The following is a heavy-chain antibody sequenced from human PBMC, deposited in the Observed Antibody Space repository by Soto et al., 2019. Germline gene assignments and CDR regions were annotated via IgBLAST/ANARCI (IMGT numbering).Heavy chain of an antibody. D-gene: IGHD5-18*01. CDR1: GGTFTSYG. J-gene: IGHJ5*02. CDR2: ISAYNGNT. CDR3: ARDLAAYRYGSVGNWFDP. Sequence: ASVKVSCKASGGTFTSYGISWVRQAPGQGLEWRGWISAYNGNTNYAQQLQGSVTMTTATSTSTAYMELMSLRSDDTAVYYCARDLAAYRYGSVGNWFDPWGQGTLVTVSS. V-gene: IGHV1-18*01.